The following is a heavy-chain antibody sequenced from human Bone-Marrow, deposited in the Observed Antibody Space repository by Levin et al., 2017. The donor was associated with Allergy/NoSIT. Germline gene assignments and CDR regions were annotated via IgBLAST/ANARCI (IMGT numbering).Heavy chain of an antibody. D-gene: IGHD3-3*01. CDR2: IYSGGST. CDR3: AGGLRAVLEWLDDAFDI. CDR1: GFTVSSNY. Sequence: GGSLRLSCAASGFTVSSNYMSWVRQAPGKGLEWVSVIYSGGSTYYADSVKGRFTISRDNSKNTLYLQMNSLRAEDTAVYYCAGGLRAVLEWLDDAFDIWGQGTMVTVSS. V-gene: IGHV3-53*01. J-gene: IGHJ3*02.